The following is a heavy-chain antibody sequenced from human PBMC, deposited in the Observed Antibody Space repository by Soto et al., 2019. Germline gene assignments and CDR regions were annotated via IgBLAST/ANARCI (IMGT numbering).Heavy chain of an antibody. CDR2: ISYDGSNK. D-gene: IGHD3-22*01. CDR3: AKLGFDSSGASSIFDV. J-gene: IGHJ4*02. Sequence: QVQLVESGGGVVQPGRSLTLSCAASGFTFSSYAMHWVRQAPGKGLEWVTIISYDGSNKYYADSVKGRFTISRDNSTNTLYLQMNTLRADDTAVYYCAKLGFDSSGASSIFDVWGQGTLVTVSS. V-gene: IGHV3-30*18. CDR1: GFTFSSYA.